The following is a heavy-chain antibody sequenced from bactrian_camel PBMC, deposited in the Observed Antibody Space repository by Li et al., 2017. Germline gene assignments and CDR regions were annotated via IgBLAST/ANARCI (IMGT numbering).Heavy chain of an antibody. V-gene: IGHV3S53*01. CDR3: AASGGQLGRWCYEFPVNWVSWLYN. Sequence: VESGGGSVQAGESLRLSCVVSGYRYSTYCMGWFRQVPGNEREPLASIDSDGRTSVADSVKGRFTISQDGAKNTLYLHMNNLKPEDTAMYHCAASGGQLGRWCYEFPVNWVSWLYNWGQGTQVTVS. CDR1: GYRYSTYC. D-gene: IGHD3*01. J-gene: IGHJ4*01. CDR2: IDSDGRT.